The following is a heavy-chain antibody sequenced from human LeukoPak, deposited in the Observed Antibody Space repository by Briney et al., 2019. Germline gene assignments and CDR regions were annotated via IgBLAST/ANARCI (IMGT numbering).Heavy chain of an antibody. CDR3: ARVYYHDSSGYYFPPDY. Sequence: ASVKVSCKASGYTFTSYYMHWVRQAPGQGLEWMGIINPRGGSTSYAQKFQGRDTMTRDTSTSTVYMELSSLRSEDTAVYYCARVYYHDSSGYYFPPDYWGQGTLSPSPQ. CDR1: GYTFTSYY. V-gene: IGHV1-46*01. J-gene: IGHJ4*02. CDR2: INPRGGST. D-gene: IGHD3-22*01.